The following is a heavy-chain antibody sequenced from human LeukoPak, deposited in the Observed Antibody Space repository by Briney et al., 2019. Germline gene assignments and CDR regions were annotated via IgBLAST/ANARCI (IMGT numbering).Heavy chain of an antibody. Sequence: GGSLRLSCAASGFTFSTYNMNWVRQAPGKGLEWVSVIYSGGSTYYADSVKGRFTISRDNSKNTLYLQMNSLRAEDTAVYYCARVFQLRYCSSTSCPAGYFDYWGQGTLVTVSS. V-gene: IGHV3-66*01. CDR1: GFTFSTYN. J-gene: IGHJ4*02. D-gene: IGHD2-2*01. CDR2: IYSGGST. CDR3: ARVFQLRYCSSTSCPAGYFDY.